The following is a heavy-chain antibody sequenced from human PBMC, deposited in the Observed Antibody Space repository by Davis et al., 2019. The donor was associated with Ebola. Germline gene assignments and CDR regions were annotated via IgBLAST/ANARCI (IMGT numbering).Heavy chain of an antibody. CDR1: GFTFSNAW. V-gene: IGHV3-15*01. CDR3: TTVTYYYDSSGYYN. CDR2: IKSKTDGGTT. J-gene: IGHJ4*02. Sequence: GESLKISCAASGFTFSNAWMSWVRQAPGKGLEWVGRIKSKTDGGTTDYAAPVKGRFTISRDDSKNTLYLQMNSLKTEDTAVYYCTTVTYYYDSSGYYNWGQGTLVTVSS. D-gene: IGHD3-22*01.